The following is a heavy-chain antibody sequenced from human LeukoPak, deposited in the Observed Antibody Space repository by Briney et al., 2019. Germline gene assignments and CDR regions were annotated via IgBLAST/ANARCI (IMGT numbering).Heavy chain of an antibody. CDR1: DGSISSYY. CDR2: IYYSGST. J-gene: IGHJ5*02. CDR3: ARIAAAGFLGWFDP. Sequence: PSETLSLTCTVSDGSISSYYWSWIRQPPGKGLEWIGYIYYSGSTNYNPSLKSRVTMSVNTSKNQFSLKLSSVTAADTAVYYCARIAAAGFLGWFDPWGQGILVTVSS. V-gene: IGHV4-59*08. D-gene: IGHD6-13*01.